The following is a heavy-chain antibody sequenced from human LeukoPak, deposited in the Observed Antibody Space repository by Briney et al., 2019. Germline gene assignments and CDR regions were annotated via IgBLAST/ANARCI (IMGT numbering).Heavy chain of an antibody. CDR3: ATRYMETGYSSGWYLPFFDY. CDR2: IIPIFGTA. J-gene: IGHJ4*02. D-gene: IGHD6-19*01. Sequence: SVKVSCKASGGTFSSYAISWVRQAPGQGLEWMGRIIPIFGTANYAQKFQGRVTITTDESTSTAYMELSSLRSEDTAVYYCATRYMETGYSSGWYLPFFDYWGQGTLVTVSS. V-gene: IGHV1-69*05. CDR1: GGTFSSYA.